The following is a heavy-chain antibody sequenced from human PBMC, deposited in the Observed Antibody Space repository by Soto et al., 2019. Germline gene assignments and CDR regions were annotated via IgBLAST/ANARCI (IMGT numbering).Heavy chain of an antibody. CDR2: IIPIFGTA. D-gene: IGHD3-9*01. CDR3: AGGHYDILTGAFDI. CDR1: GGTFSSHA. J-gene: IGHJ3*02. V-gene: IGHV1-69*06. Sequence: KVSCKASGGTFSSHAISWVRQAPGQGLEWMGGIIPIFGTANYAQKFQGRVTITADKSTSTAYMELSSLRSEDTAVYYCAGGHYDILTGAFDIWGQGTMVTVS.